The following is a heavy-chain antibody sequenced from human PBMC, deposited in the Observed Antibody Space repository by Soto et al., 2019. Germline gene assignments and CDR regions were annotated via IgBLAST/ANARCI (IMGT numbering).Heavy chain of an antibody. Sequence: ASETLSLTCTVSGGSISSGDYYWSWIRQPPGKGLEWIGYIYYSGSTYYNPSLKSRVTISVDTSKNQFSLKLSSVTAADTAVYYCARDIRARPRGYYGMDVWGQGTTVTVSS. V-gene: IGHV4-30-4*08. CDR2: IYYSGST. CDR1: GGSISSGDYY. D-gene: IGHD3-3*02. J-gene: IGHJ6*02. CDR3: ARDIRARPRGYYGMDV.